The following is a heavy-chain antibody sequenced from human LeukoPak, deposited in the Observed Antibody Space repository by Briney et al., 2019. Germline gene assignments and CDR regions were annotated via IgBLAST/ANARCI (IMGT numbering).Heavy chain of an antibody. V-gene: IGHV4-59*08. J-gene: IGHJ4*02. CDR1: GGSISSYY. Sequence: PSETLSLTCTVSGGSISSYYWSWIRLPPGKGLEWIGYIYYSGSTNYNPSLKRRVTISVDTSKNQFSLKLSSVTAADAAVYYCARLIATTGDLNFDYWGQGALVTVSS. CDR3: ARLIATTGDLNFDY. CDR2: IYYSGST. D-gene: IGHD6-13*01.